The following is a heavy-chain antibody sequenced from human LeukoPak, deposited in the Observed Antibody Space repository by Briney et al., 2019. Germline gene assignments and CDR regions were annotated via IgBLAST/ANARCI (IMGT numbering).Heavy chain of an antibody. J-gene: IGHJ6*03. D-gene: IGHD3-16*01. Sequence: GGSLRLSCAASGFTFSNYGMSWVRQAPGKGLEWVSSISGSGDSTYYADSVKGRFTISRDNSKNTLYLQMNSLGADDTAVYYCARRFGAARDDYMDVWGKGTTVTVSS. CDR1: GFTFSNYG. CDR2: ISGSGDST. V-gene: IGHV3-23*01. CDR3: ARRFGAARDDYMDV.